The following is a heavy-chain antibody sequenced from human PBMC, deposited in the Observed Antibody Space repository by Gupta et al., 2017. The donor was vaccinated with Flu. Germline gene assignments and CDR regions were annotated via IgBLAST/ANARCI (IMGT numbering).Heavy chain of an antibody. D-gene: IGHD3-9*01. CDR2: IGSGGNV. CDR1: GFIFSDSH. CDR3: VRDHDWAFTN. V-gene: IGHV3-48*02. Sequence: EVHLVESGGHLVQPGGSLRLSCAASGFIFSDSHMNWVRQAPGKGLECVAYIGSGGNVDNADSVKGRFTISRDNAKNSLYLEMNSLRDEDTALYYCVRDHDWAFTNWGQGTLVTVSS. J-gene: IGHJ4*02.